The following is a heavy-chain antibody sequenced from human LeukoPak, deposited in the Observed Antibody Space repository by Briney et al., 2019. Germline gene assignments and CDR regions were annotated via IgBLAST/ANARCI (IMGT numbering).Heavy chain of an antibody. D-gene: IGHD6-19*01. CDR3: ARVNYRSGFFRNFYYYGMDV. CDR1: GYTFSDYY. CDR2: INPNSGGT. V-gene: IGHV1-2*02. Sequence: ASVKVSCKASGYTFSDYYIHWVRQGPGHGLEWMGWINPNSGGTDYAQRSQGRVTMTRETSNTTAYMELSRLRSDDTAVYYCARVNYRSGFFRNFYYYGMDVWGQGTTVTVSS. J-gene: IGHJ6*02.